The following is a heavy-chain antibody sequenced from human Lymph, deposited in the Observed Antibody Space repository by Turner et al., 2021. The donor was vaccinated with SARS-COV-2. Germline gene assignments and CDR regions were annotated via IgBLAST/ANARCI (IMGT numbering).Heavy chain of an antibody. CDR1: GFTFSSYA. J-gene: IGHJ4*02. D-gene: IGHD1-26*01. CDR3: ARALSGSYFRPFDY. Sequence: QVPLVESGGGVVQPGRSLRLSCAASGFTFSSYAMHWVRQAPGKGLEWVALISYDGINKYYADSVKGRFTISRDNSKNTLYLQMNSLRAEDTAVYYCARALSGSYFRPFDYWGQGTLVTVSS. V-gene: IGHV3-30-3*01. CDR2: ISYDGINK.